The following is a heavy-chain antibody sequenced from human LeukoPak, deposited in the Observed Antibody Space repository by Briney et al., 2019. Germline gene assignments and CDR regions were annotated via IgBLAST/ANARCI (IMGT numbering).Heavy chain of an antibody. CDR1: GFIFRDFS. V-gene: IGHV3-30*04. D-gene: IGHD2-15*01. CDR2: MSYVGSNK. CDR3: ARSVEGYCRGGSCYYYSYYMDV. Sequence: GGSLRLSCSVSGFIFRDFSMSWVRQAPGKGLEWVAVMSYVGSNKYYADSVKGRFTISRDNSKNTLYLQMNSLRAEDTAVYYCARSVEGYCRGGSCYYYSYYMDVWGKGTTVTVSS. J-gene: IGHJ6*03.